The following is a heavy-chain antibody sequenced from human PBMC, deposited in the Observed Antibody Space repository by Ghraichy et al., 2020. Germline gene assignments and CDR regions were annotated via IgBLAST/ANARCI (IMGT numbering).Heavy chain of an antibody. CDR3: AKGLPHLDY. V-gene: IGHV3-23*01. CDR1: GFTFSNYA. CDR2: ISGSGVTT. J-gene: IGHJ4*02. Sequence: GESLNISCAASGFTFSNYAMSWVRQAPGKGLEWVSGISGSGVTTYYADSVKGRFTISRDNSKNTLYLQMNSLGAEDTAVYYCAKGLPHLDYWGQGALVTVSS.